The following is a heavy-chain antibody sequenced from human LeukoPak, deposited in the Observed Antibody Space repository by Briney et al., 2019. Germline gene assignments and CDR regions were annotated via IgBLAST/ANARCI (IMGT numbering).Heavy chain of an antibody. V-gene: IGHV3-48*03. D-gene: IGHD3-22*01. J-gene: IGHJ6*03. CDR3: ARDYYDNSAYYYMDV. CDR2: ISSSGSTI. Sequence: GGSLRLSCAASGFPFSSYEMNWVRQAPGKGLEWVSYISSSGSTIYYADSVKGRFTISRDNAKNSLYLQMNSLRAEDTAVYYCARDYYDNSAYYYMDVWGKGTTVTVSS. CDR1: GFPFSSYE.